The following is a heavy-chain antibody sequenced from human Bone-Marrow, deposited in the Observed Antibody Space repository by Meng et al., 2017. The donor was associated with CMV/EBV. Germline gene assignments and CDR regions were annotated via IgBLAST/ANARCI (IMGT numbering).Heavy chain of an antibody. D-gene: IGHD2-2*01. V-gene: IGHV1-46*01. Sequence: ASVKVSCKASGYTFTSYYMHWVRQAPGQGLEWMGIINPSGGSTSYAQKFQDRVTLTRDTSTSTVYMELSSLRSDDTAVYYCARHYCSSTTCYGYFDYWGQGTLVTVSS. CDR1: GYTFTSYY. CDR3: ARHYCSSTTCYGYFDY. J-gene: IGHJ4*02. CDR2: INPSGGST.